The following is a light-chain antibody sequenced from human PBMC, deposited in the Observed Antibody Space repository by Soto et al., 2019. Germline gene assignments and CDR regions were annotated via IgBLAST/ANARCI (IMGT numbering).Light chain of an antibody. Sequence: QSALTQPRSVSGSPGQSVTISCTGTSSDVGGYNYVSWYQQHPGKAPKLMISDVSKRPSGVTDRFSCSKSGNTASLTISGLLAEDEADCSCCSSAGTYASVFGGGTKLTVL. CDR3: CSSAGTYASV. CDR1: SSDVGGYNY. CDR2: DVS. V-gene: IGLV2-11*01. J-gene: IGLJ3*02.